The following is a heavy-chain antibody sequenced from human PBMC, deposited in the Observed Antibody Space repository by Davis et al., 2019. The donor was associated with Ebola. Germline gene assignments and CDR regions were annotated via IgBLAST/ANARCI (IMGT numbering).Heavy chain of an antibody. D-gene: IGHD2-8*01. CDR1: GGTFTKHI. V-gene: IGHV1-69*13. Sequence: SVKVSCKASGGTFTKHIINWVRQAPGQGLEWMGVIIPIFGTTNYAQKFQGRVTITADESTSTAYMELSSLRSEDTAVYYCARSGGYCTNGVCYTQYYFDYWGQGTLVTVSS. J-gene: IGHJ4*02. CDR3: ARSGGYCTNGVCYTQYYFDY. CDR2: IIPIFGTT.